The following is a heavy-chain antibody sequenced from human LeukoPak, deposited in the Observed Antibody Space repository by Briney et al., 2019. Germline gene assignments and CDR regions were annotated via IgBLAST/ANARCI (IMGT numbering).Heavy chain of an antibody. D-gene: IGHD3-10*01. V-gene: IGHV3-21*01. CDR3: ARELLYYYGSGDY. CDR1: GFTFNRYA. Sequence: GGSLRLSCAASGFTFNRYAMTWVRQAPGKGLEWVPVISDGGDVTHYADSVKGRFTISRDNVRNSLFLQMNSLRAEDTAVYYCARELLYYYGSGDYWGQGTLVTVSS. J-gene: IGHJ4*02. CDR2: ISDGGDVT.